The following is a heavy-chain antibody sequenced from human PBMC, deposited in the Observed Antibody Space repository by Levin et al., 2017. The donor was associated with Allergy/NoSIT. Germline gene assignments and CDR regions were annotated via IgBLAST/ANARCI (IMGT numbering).Heavy chain of an antibody. D-gene: IGHD1-1*01. CDR1: GGSISSYY. CDR3: ARVGAGTTFDY. CDR2: IYYSGST. Sequence: ESLKISCTVSGGSISSYYWSWIRQPPGKGLEWIGYIYYSGSTNYNPSLKSRVTISVDTSKNQFSLKLSSVTAADTAVYYCARVGAGTTFDYWGQGTLVTVSS. J-gene: IGHJ4*02. V-gene: IGHV4-59*01.